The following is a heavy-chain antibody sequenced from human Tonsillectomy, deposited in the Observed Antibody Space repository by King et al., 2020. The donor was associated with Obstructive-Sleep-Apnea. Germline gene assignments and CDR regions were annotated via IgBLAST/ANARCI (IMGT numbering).Heavy chain of an antibody. CDR3: ARIVSGDYGGYFDE. CDR2: IFSNDQK. D-gene: IGHD4-17*01. CDR1: GFSLSNARMG. Sequence: TLKESGLVLVKPTETLTLTCTFSGFSLSNARMGVSWIRQPPGKALEWLAHIFSNDQKSYSTSLKSRHTISKDTSRSQVVLTLTNMDRVDTATYYCARIVSGDYGGYFDEWGQGTLVTVSS. J-gene: IGHJ4*02. V-gene: IGHV2-26*01.